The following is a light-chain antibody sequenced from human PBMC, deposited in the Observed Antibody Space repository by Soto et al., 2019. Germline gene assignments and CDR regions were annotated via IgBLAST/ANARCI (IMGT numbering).Light chain of an antibody. CDR3: CSCTSSTSAV. CDR1: SSDVGRYNY. J-gene: IGLJ2*01. CDR2: EVS. Sequence: QSALTQPASVSGSPGQSITISCTGTSSDVGRYNYVSWFQQHPGKAPKLMIFEVSTRPSGVSNRFSGSKSGNTASLTISGLQIEDEADYYCCSCTSSTSAVFGGGTKLTVL. V-gene: IGLV2-14*01.